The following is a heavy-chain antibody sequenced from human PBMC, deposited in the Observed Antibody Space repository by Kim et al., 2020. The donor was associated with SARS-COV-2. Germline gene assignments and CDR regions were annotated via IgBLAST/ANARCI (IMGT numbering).Heavy chain of an antibody. Sequence: GGSLRLSCTASGFTFSSNAMSWVRQAPGKGLEWVSALSNSGDLTYYADSVKGRFTISRDNSKNTLFLQINSLRVEDTAVYFCAKEDCSGTSCPFDYLGQGTLVTVSS. CDR3: AKEDCSGTSCPFDY. D-gene: IGHD2-2*01. CDR2: LSNSGDLT. J-gene: IGHJ4*02. V-gene: IGHV3-23*01. CDR1: GFTFSSNA.